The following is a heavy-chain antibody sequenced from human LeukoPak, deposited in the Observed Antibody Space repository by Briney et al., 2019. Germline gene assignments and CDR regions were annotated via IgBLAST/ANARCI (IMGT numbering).Heavy chain of an antibody. Sequence: GGSLRLSCAASGFTFSDYYTSWIRQAPGKGLEWVSYISSSGSTIYYADSVKGRFTISRDNAKNSLYLQMNSLRAEDTAVYYCASLVDSSGYLTPLDYWGQGTLVTVSS. CDR1: GFTFSDYY. J-gene: IGHJ4*02. V-gene: IGHV3-11*04. CDR2: ISSSGSTI. D-gene: IGHD3-22*01. CDR3: ASLVDSSGYLTPLDY.